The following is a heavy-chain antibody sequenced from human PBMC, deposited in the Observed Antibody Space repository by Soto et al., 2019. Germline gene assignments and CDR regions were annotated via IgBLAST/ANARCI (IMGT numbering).Heavy chain of an antibody. J-gene: IGHJ4*02. CDR3: ARKTPVLYSSSQSGAFDY. Sequence: GGSLRLSCAASGFTFSSYAMHWVRQAPGKGLEWVAVISYDGSNKYYADSVKGRFTISRDNSKNTLYLQMNSLRAEDTAVYYCARKTPVLYSSSQSGAFDYWGQGTLVTVSS. CDR1: GFTFSSYA. CDR2: ISYDGSNK. V-gene: IGHV3-30-3*01. D-gene: IGHD6-6*01.